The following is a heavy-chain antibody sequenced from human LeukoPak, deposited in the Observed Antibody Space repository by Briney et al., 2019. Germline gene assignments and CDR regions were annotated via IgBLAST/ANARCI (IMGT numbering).Heavy chain of an antibody. Sequence: ASVKVSCKASGGTFSSYAISWVRQAPGQVLEWMGGIIPIFGTANYAQKFQGRVTITADESTSTAYMELSSLRSEDTAVYYCARDLYSGSYYVSFDYWGQGTLVTVSS. CDR1: GGTFSSYA. CDR2: IIPIFGTA. V-gene: IGHV1-69*13. D-gene: IGHD1-26*01. CDR3: ARDLYSGSYYVSFDY. J-gene: IGHJ4*02.